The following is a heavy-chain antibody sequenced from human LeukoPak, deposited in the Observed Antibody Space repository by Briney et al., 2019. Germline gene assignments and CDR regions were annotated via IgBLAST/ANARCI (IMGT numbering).Heavy chain of an antibody. CDR1: GGSISSYY. J-gene: IGHJ4*02. D-gene: IGHD2-15*01. CDR2: IYYSGST. Sequence: SETLTLTCTVSGGSISSYYWSWMRQPPGKGLEWIGYIYYSGSTNYNPSLKSRVTISVDTSKNQFSLKLSSVTAADTAVYYCASGCDFRGGSCAFDYWGQGTLVTVSS. CDR3: ASGCDFRGGSCAFDY. V-gene: IGHV4-59*01.